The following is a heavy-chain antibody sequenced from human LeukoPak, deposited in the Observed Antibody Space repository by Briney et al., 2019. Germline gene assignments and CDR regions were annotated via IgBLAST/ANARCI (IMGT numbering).Heavy chain of an antibody. CDR1: GFTFSNYS. Sequence: GGSLRLSCAASGFTFSNYSMNWVRRAPGKGLEWVSSISSSSSYIYYADSVKGRFTISRDNAKNSLYLQMNSLRAEDTAVFYCASGGWYFRPLDFWGQGTLVTVSS. CDR3: ASGGWYFRPLDF. J-gene: IGHJ4*02. V-gene: IGHV3-21*06. D-gene: IGHD6-19*01. CDR2: ISSSSSYI.